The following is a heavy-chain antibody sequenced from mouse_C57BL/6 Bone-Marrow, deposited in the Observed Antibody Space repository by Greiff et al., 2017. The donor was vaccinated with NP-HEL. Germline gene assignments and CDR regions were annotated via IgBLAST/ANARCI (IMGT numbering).Heavy chain of an antibody. J-gene: IGHJ4*01. CDR1: GYTFTSYG. CDR2: IYPRSGNT. D-gene: IGHD1-1*01. CDR3: ARSYGSSPYAMDY. Sequence: VMLVESGAELARPGASVKLSCKASGYTFTSYGISWVKQRTGQGLEWIGEIYPRSGNTYYNEKFKGKAKLTADKSSSTAYMELRSLTSEDSAVYFCARSYGSSPYAMDYWGQGTSVTVSA. V-gene: IGHV1-81*01.